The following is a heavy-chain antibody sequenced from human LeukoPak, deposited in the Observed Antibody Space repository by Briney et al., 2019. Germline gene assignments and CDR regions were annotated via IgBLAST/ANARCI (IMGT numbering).Heavy chain of an antibody. D-gene: IGHD2-2*01. CDR2: ISSSSSYI. Sequence: GGSLRLSCAASGFTFSSYSMNWVRQAPGKGLEWVSSISSSSSYIYYADSVKGRFTISRDNAKNSLYLQVNSLRAEDTAVYYCARAYYCSSTSCYWGLTFDYWGQGTLVTVSS. CDR3: ARAYYCSSTSCYWGLTFDY. J-gene: IGHJ4*02. CDR1: GFTFSSYS. V-gene: IGHV3-21*01.